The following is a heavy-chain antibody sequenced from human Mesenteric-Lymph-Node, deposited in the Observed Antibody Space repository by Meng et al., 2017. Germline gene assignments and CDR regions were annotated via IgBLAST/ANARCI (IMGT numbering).Heavy chain of an antibody. J-gene: IGHJ4*02. CDR1: GFTFSSYS. Sequence: EVQLVESGGGLVKPGGSLRLSCADSGFTFSSYSMSWVRQAPGKGLEWVSSISWNSKYIFHADSVKGRFTISRDNAKNSLYLQMNSLRAEDTAVYYCVRGDNGDYVDWGQGALVTVSS. CDR2: ISWNSKYI. D-gene: IGHD4-17*01. V-gene: IGHV3-21*01. CDR3: VRGDNGDYVD.